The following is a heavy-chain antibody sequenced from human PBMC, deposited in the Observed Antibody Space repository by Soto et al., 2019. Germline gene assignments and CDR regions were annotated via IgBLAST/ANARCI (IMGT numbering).Heavy chain of an antibody. D-gene: IGHD5-18*01. J-gene: IGHJ4*02. CDR3: AKMERTQLWLLVQN. CDR2: IIYGGSI. CDR1: GASITNDAFF. Sequence: QVQLQEAGPRLVKPSQTLSLTCTVSGASITNDAFFWTWVRQHPEKGLEWLAYIIYGGSIYYDPSLRSRLTVSIDKSKRQFSLNVRSVTAADTAVYYCAKMERTQLWLLVQNWGQGLLVTVSS. V-gene: IGHV4-31*03.